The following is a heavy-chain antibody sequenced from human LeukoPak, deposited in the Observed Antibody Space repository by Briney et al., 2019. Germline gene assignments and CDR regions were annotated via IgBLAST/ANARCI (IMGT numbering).Heavy chain of an antibody. CDR3: ARDGQNDSPYCMDV. J-gene: IGHJ6*02. D-gene: IGHD3-16*01. CDR1: GFTFTTHN. CDR2: ISYGGVFK. Sequence: GGSLRLSCAASGFTFTTHNMHWVRQAPGKGLEWMAFISYGGVFKQYADSVKGRFTVSRDNSKNTLYLQMSSLRAEDTAMYYCARDGQNDSPYCMDVWGQGTTVTVSS. V-gene: IGHV3-33*01.